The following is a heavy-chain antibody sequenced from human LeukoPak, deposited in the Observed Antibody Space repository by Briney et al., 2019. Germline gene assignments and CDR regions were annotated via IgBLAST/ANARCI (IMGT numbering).Heavy chain of an antibody. CDR3: ARDGFSSGYWPRYYYYGMDV. J-gene: IGHJ6*02. V-gene: IGHV4-31*03. Sequence: PSETLSLTCTVSGGSISSGGYYWSWIRQHPGKGLEWIGYIYYSGSTYYNPSLKSRVTISVDTSKNQFSLKLSSVTAADTAVYYCARDGFSSGYWPRYYYYGMDVWGQGTTVTVSS. CDR2: IYYSGST. CDR1: GGSISSGGYY. D-gene: IGHD3-22*01.